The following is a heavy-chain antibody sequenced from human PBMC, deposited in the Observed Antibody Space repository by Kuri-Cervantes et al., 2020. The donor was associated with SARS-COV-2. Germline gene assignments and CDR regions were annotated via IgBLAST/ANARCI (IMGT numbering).Heavy chain of an antibody. CDR3: AKARGSSSSWHFDL. CDR2: ISSSSTYK. D-gene: IGHD1-26*01. J-gene: IGHJ2*01. CDR1: GFTFSSYE. V-gene: IGHV3-21*05. Sequence: GGSLRPSCAASGFTFSSYEMNWVRQAPGKGLEWVSYISSSSTYKYYADSLRGRFTISRDNSKNTLYLQMNSLRAEDTAVYYCAKARGSSSSWHFDLWGCGTLVTVSS.